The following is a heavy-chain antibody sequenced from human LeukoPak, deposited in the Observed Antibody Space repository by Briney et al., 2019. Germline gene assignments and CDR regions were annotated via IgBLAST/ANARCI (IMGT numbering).Heavy chain of an antibody. CDR2: IIPIFGTA. J-gene: IGHJ3*02. Sequence: SVKVSCKASGYTFTSYDISWVRQAPGQGLEWLGGIIPIFGTANYAQKFQGRVTITADKSTSTAYMELSSLRSEDTAVYYCATVSPPGRYNWNEDAFDIWGQGTMVTVSS. V-gene: IGHV1-69*06. CDR3: ATVSPPGRYNWNEDAFDI. CDR1: GYTFTSYD. D-gene: IGHD1-20*01.